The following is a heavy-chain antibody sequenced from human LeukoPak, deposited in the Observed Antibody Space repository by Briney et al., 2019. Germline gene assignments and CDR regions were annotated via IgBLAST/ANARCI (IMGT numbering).Heavy chain of an antibody. CDR1: GYSFSTYW. Sequence: GESLKISCVGSGYSFSTYWIGWVRQMPGKGLEWMGIIYIGDSDTRYSPPFQGQVTISGDKSINTAFLRWSSLKASDTGMYYCVRLGNYDSGSYWDYWGQGTLVTVFS. CDR3: VRLGNYDSGSYWDY. J-gene: IGHJ4*02. V-gene: IGHV5-51*01. CDR2: IYIGDSDT. D-gene: IGHD3-22*01.